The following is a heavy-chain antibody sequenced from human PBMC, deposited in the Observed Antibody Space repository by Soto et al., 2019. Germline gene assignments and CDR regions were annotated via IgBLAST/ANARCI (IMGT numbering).Heavy chain of an antibody. CDR3: SKGDVPASGTLGFDC. CDR1: GFTFSDYV. D-gene: IGHD6-13*01. J-gene: IGHJ4*01. CDR2: ISRSGSST. Sequence: GGSLRLSCAASGFTFSDYVMAWVRQAPGKGLEWVSGISRSGSSTYYADSVRGRFTISRDSSRNTLSLQMNSLRAEDTAVYFCSKGDVPASGTLGFDCWGHGTLVTVSS. V-gene: IGHV3-23*01.